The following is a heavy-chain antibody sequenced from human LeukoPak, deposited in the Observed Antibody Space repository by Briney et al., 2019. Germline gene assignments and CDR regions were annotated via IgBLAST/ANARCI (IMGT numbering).Heavy chain of an antibody. CDR3: ARGGAYDTHGVLDY. CDR2: IYSDGTT. V-gene: IGHV3-53*01. J-gene: IGHJ4*02. Sequence: GGSLRLSCADSAFTVNNKYMSWVRQAPGQGLEWVSVIYSDGTTYYADSVQGRFTISTGNSRNTLYLQMTSLRAEDTVLYYCARGGAYDTHGVLDYWGQGALVTVSS. CDR1: AFTVNNKY. D-gene: IGHD3-9*01.